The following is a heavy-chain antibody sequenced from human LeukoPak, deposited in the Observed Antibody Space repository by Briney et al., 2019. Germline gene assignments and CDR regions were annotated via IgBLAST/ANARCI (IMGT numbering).Heavy chain of an antibody. Sequence: GGSLRLSCAASGFTLSSYEMNWIRQAPGKGLEWVSYISSSGSTIYYADSVKGRFTISRDNAKNSLYLQMNSLRAEDTAVYYCAREDTIFTVDVWGKGTTVTVSS. CDR2: ISSSGSTI. CDR1: GFTLSSYE. CDR3: AREDTIFTVDV. V-gene: IGHV3-48*03. D-gene: IGHD3-9*01. J-gene: IGHJ6*04.